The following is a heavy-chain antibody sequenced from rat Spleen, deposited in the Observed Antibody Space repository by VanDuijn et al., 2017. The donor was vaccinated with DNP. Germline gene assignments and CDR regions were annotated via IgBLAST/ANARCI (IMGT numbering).Heavy chain of an antibody. CDR3: ASGGAGIWFAY. Sequence: EVQLQESGSGLVKPSQSLSLTCSVTGYSITSHYWGWIRKFPGNKMEYIGHISYSGSTNYNPSLKSRISITRDTSKNQFFLQLNSVTTEDTATYYCASGGAGIWFAYWGQGTLVTVSS. CDR2: ISYSGST. J-gene: IGHJ3*01. D-gene: IGHD4-2*01. V-gene: IGHV3-1*01. CDR1: GYSITSHY.